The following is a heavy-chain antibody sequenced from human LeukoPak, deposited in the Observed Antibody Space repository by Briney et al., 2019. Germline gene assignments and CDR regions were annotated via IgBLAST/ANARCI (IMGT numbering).Heavy chain of an antibody. CDR2: INPNSGGT. CDR1: GYTFTGYY. V-gene: IGHV1-2*02. CDR3: ARDRRYSYGNFDY. D-gene: IGHD5-18*01. J-gene: IGHJ4*02. Sequence: ASVKVSCKASGYTFTGYYMHWVRQAPGQGLEWMGWINPNSGGTNYAQKFQGRVTMTRDTSISTAYMELSRLRSDDTAVYYCARDRRYSYGNFDYWGQGTLVTVSS.